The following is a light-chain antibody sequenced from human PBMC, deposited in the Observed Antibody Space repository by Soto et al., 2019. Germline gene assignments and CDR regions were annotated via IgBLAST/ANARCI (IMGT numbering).Light chain of an antibody. CDR1: QSISSN. J-gene: IGKJ5*01. CDR3: QQYNTWIT. V-gene: IGKV3-15*01. CDR2: GAS. Sequence: EIVMTQSPATLSVSPGERTTLSCRASQSISSNLAWYQQKPGQAPRLLIYGASTRATGVAARFSGSGSGTEFTLTISSLQSEDFAVYYYQQYNTWITFGQGTRLEIK.